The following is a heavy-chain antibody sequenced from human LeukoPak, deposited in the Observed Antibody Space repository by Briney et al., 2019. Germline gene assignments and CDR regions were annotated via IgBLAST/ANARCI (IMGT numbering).Heavy chain of an antibody. CDR3: ARYCPTSCNAGDTFDI. J-gene: IGHJ3*02. CDR1: GYTFTAYY. D-gene: IGHD2/OR15-2a*01. CDR2: INPKTLGT. Sequence: ASVKVSCKASGYTFTAYYIHWVRQAPGHGLEWMGWINPKTLGTNFAQNFQGRVTMTRDTSITTAYMELSTLRSDDTAVYYCARYCPTSCNAGDTFDIWGQGTVVTVSS. V-gene: IGHV1-2*02.